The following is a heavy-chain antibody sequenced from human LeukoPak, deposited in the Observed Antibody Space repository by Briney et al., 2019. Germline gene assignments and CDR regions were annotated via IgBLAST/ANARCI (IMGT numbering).Heavy chain of an antibody. CDR3: ASIYLYYYVSSGGAFDI. CDR2: IIPIFGTA. D-gene: IGHD3-22*01. CDR1: GGTFSSYA. V-gene: IGHV1-69*05. Sequence: GASVKVSCKASGGTFSSYAISWVRQAPGQGLEWMGGIIPIFGTANYAQKFQGRVTITTDESTSTAYMELSSLRSEDTAVYYCASIYLYYYVSSGGAFDIWGQGTMVTVSS. J-gene: IGHJ3*02.